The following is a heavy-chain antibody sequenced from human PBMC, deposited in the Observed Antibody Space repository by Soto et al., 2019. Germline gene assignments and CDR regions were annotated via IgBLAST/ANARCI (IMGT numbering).Heavy chain of an antibody. CDR1: GFTFSSYG. D-gene: IGHD6-6*01. V-gene: IGHV3-30*18. CDR2: ISYDGSNK. Sequence: GGSLRLSCAASGFTFSSYGMHWVRQAPGKGLEWVAVISYDGSNKYYADSVKGRFTISRDNSKNTLYLQMNSLRAEDTAVYYCAKSSRAGTFTLNHPEDYWGQGTLVTVSS. J-gene: IGHJ4*02. CDR3: AKSSRAGTFTLNHPEDY.